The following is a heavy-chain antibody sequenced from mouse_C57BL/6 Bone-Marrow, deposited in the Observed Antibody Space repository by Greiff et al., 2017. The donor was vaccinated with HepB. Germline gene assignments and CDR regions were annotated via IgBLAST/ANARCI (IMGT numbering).Heavy chain of an antibody. V-gene: IGHV1-81*01. J-gene: IGHJ4*01. D-gene: IGHD1-1*01. Sequence: VKLQQSGAELARPGASVKLSCKASGYTFTSYGISWVKQRTGQGLEWIGEIYPRSGNTYYNEKFKGKATLTADKSSSTAYMELRSLTSEDSAVYFCARDYGSSYHYYAMDYWGQGTSVTVSS. CDR3: ARDYGSSYHYYAMDY. CDR1: GYTFTSYG. CDR2: IYPRSGNT.